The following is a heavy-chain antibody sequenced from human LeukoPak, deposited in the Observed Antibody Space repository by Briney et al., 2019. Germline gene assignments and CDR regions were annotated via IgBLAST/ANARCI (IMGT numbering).Heavy chain of an antibody. CDR2: INWNGGST. CDR3: AREGVRYDSTGYYYYDYFDY. Sequence: GGSLRLSCAASGFTFDDYGMSWVRQAPGKGLEWGSGINWNGGSTGYADSVKGRLTISRDNAKNSLYLQMNSLRAEDTALYYCAREGVRYDSTGYYYYDYFDYWGQGTLVTVSS. J-gene: IGHJ4*02. CDR1: GFTFDDYG. D-gene: IGHD3-22*01. V-gene: IGHV3-20*04.